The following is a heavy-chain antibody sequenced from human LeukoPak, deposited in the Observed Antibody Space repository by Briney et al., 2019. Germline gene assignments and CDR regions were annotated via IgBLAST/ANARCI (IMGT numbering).Heavy chain of an antibody. J-gene: IGHJ4*02. V-gene: IGHV3-21*01. Sequence: PGGSLRLSCAASGFTFSSYWMSWVRQAPGKGLEWVSSISSSSSYIYYADSVKGRFTISRDNAKNSLYLQMNSMRAEDTAVYYCARAPGPLWFGESTAYYFDYWGQGTLVTVSS. CDR2: ISSSSSYI. CDR3: ARAPGPLWFGESTAYYFDY. CDR1: GFTFSSYW. D-gene: IGHD3-10*01.